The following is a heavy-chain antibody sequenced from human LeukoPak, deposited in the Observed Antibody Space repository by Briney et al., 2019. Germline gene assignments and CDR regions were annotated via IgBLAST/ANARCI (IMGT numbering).Heavy chain of an antibody. CDR2: ISGNNGHT. CDR3: ARDLFYYDSSGYSYGDTFDY. V-gene: IGHV1-18*04. D-gene: IGHD3-22*01. CDR1: GYTFTGYY. J-gene: IGHJ4*02. Sequence: ASVKVSCKASGYTFTGYYMHWVRQAPGQGLEWVGWISGNNGHTNYAQEVQGRVTMTTDTSTSTAYMELRSLRSDDTAVYYCARDLFYYDSSGYSYGDTFDYWGQGTLVTVSS.